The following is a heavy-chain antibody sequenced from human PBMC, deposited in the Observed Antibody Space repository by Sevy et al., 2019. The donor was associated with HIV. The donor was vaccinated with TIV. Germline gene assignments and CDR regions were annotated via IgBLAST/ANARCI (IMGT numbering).Heavy chain of an antibody. CDR1: GYSMTSYY. Sequence: SETLSLTCSVSGYSMTSYYWSWIRQPPGKGLEWIGYILYSGTTNSNPSLKSRVIMSVDTSRNHFSLNLTSVTAADTAIYYCARTRRSGGAWFDPWGQGILVTVSS. J-gene: IGHJ5*02. D-gene: IGHD6-19*01. V-gene: IGHV4-59*01. CDR3: ARTRRSGGAWFDP. CDR2: ILYSGTT.